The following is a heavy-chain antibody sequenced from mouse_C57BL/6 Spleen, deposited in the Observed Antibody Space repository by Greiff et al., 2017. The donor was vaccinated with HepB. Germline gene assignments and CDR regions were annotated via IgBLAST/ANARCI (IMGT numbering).Heavy chain of an antibody. Sequence: VQLQQSVAELVRPGASVKMSCTASGFTFKNSYMHWVKQRPGQGLEWIGRIDPADGNTKYAPKFKGKATITADTTSNTAYMQLSSLTAEDTAFYYVAKSDFGRGYFDDWGKGTTVTVSS. CDR1: GFTFKNSY. CDR3: AKSDFGRGYFDD. J-gene: IGHJ2*01. D-gene: IGHD1-1*01. V-gene: IGHV14-3*01. CDR2: IDPADGNT.